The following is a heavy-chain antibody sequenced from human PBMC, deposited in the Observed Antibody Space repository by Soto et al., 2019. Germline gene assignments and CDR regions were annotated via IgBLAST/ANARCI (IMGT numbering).Heavy chain of an antibody. J-gene: IGHJ6*02. CDR3: ARGTLRSRYCYHCDGMDV. V-gene: IGHV1-69*13. D-gene: IGHD4-17*01. Sequence: SVKVSCKASAGTFSSYAISWVRQAPGQGLGWMGGIIPIFGTANYAQKLQGRVTITADESTSTAYMELGSLRSEDTAVYYCARGTLRSRYCYHCDGMDVWGQGSTVTGS. CDR2: IIPIFGTA. CDR1: AGTFSSYA.